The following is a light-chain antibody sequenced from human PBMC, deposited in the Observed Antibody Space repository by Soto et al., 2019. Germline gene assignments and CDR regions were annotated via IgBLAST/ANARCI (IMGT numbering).Light chain of an antibody. CDR1: QSITSNF. CDR3: QQYGRSPLMYT. Sequence: EIVLTQSPGTLSLSPGERATLSCRASQSITSNFLAWYQQKPGQAPRLLIYGASTRAAGVPDRFSASGSGTDFNLTITRLEPEDFAVYYCQQYGRSPLMYTFGQGTKLGVK. CDR2: GAS. J-gene: IGKJ2*01. V-gene: IGKV3-20*01.